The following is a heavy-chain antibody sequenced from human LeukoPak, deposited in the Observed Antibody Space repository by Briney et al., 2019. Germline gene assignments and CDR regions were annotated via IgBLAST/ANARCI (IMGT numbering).Heavy chain of an antibody. CDR1: GCNFTNYW. J-gene: IGHJ4*02. Sequence: GESLMISCKGSGCNFTNYWIVWVRQTPGKGLEWMGVFYPGDSDNKYSTSFQGQVTISADKSISTAYLQWSRLKASATAMYYCARLSRDGDSWSGYQEYWGQGTLVTVSS. V-gene: IGHV5-51*01. D-gene: IGHD3-3*01. CDR2: FYPGDSDN. CDR3: ARLSRDGDSWSGYQEY.